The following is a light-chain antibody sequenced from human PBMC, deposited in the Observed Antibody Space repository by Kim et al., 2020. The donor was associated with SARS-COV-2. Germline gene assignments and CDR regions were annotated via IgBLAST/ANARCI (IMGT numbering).Light chain of an antibody. V-gene: IGLV1-40*01. Sequence: QTVTIPGVGAWSNIGAGCDVHGYQQFPGTPPNLLIYVNKNRPSGVPDRFSGSKSVTSASLAITGLQAEDELDYYCQSYDRNLRAWVFGGGTKVTVL. CDR1: WSNIGAGCD. CDR3: QSYDRNLRAWV. J-gene: IGLJ2*01. CDR2: VNK.